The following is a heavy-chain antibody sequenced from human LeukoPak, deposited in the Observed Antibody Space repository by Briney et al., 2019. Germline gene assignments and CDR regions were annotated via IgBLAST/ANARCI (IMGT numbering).Heavy chain of an antibody. CDR1: GFTVSSNY. V-gene: IGHV3-66*01. D-gene: IGHD3-10*01. J-gene: IGHJ4*02. Sequence: GGSLRLSCAASGFTVSSNYMSWVRQAPGKGLEWDSVIYSGGSTYYADSVKGRFTISRDNAKNSLYLQMNSLRAEDTAVYYCARDWNYYGSGSYYQSDYWGQGTLVTVSS. CDR3: ARDWNYYGSGSYYQSDY. CDR2: IYSGGST.